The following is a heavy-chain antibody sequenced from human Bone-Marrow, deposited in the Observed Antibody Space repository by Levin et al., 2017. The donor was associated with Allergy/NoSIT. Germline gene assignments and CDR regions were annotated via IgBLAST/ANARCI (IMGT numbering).Heavy chain of an antibody. CDR1: GFTFTSFW. CDR3: AREEGWGYHYGMDV. Sequence: PGGSLRLFCAASGFTFTSFWMTWVRQAPGKGLEWVANIKQDGSETYYVDSVKGRFTISRDNAKNSVYLQMNSLTVDDTAVYYCAREEGWGYHYGMDVWGQGTTVTVSS. V-gene: IGHV3-7*01. J-gene: IGHJ6*02. D-gene: IGHD3-16*02. CDR2: IKQDGSET.